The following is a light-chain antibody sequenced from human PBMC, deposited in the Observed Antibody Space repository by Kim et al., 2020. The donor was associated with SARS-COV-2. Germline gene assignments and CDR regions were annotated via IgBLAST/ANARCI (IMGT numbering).Light chain of an antibody. J-gene: IGLJ3*02. V-gene: IGLV3-21*04. CDR3: QVWDTGGDHSV. Sequence: SYELTQPPSVSVAPGKTARITCGGDNIGGKGVHWYQQRPGQAPVLVIYYNTDRPSGIPERFSGSNSGSTATLTIGRVGAGDGADYYCQVWDTGGDHSVFG. CDR1: NIGGKG. CDR2: YNT.